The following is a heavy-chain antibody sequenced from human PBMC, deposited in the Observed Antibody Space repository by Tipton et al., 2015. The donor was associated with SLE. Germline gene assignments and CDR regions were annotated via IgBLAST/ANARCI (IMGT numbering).Heavy chain of an antibody. V-gene: IGHV3-15*01. CDR2: IRSKTDGGTT. CDR1: GFTFSYAW. D-gene: IGHD1-26*01. CDR3: TTSYVTYYYSGLDV. J-gene: IGHJ6*02. Sequence: GSLRLSCAASGFTFSYAWMNWVRQAPGKGLEWAGRIRSKTDGGTTDYAAPVKGRFFISRDDSKNMLYLQINSLKPEDTGVYFCTTSYVTYYYSGLDVWGQGTTVTVSS.